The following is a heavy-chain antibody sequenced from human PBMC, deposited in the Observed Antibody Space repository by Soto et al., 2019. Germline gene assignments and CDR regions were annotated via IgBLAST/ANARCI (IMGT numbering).Heavy chain of an antibody. J-gene: IGHJ5*02. D-gene: IGHD6-13*01. Sequence: SETLSLTCTVSGGSISSYYWSWIRQPPGKGLEWIGYIYHSGSTYYNPSLKSRVTISVDTSKNQFSLKLSSVTAADTAVYYCARLSSSSWYWFDPWGQGTLVTVSS. CDR3: ARLSSSSWYWFDP. CDR1: GGSISSYY. CDR2: IYHSGST. V-gene: IGHV4-4*09.